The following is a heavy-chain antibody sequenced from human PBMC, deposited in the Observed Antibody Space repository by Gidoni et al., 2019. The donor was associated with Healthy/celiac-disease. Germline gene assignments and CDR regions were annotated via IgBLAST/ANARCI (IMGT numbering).Heavy chain of an antibody. D-gene: IGHD6-13*01. J-gene: IGHJ4*02. Sequence: QVQLVESGGGVVQPGRSLRLPCAASGFTFSSYGMHWVRQAPGKGLEWVAVISYDGSNKYYADSVKGRFTISRDNSKNTLYLQMNSLRAEDTAVYYCAREAPIAAAGTPPPLDYWGQGTLVTVSS. CDR1: GFTFSSYG. V-gene: IGHV3-30*03. CDR3: AREAPIAAAGTPPPLDY. CDR2: ISYDGSNK.